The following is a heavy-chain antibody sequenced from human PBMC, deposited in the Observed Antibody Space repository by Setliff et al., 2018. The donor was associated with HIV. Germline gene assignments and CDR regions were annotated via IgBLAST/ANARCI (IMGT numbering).Heavy chain of an antibody. D-gene: IGHD3-3*01. CDR2: IYYSGST. CDR3: ARGVNFDY. Sequence: LSLTCTVSGASISSFYWSWIRQPPGKGLDWIGYIYYSGSTNYNPSLKSRVTMSVDTSKNRFSLKLNSVTAADTAIYYCARGVNFDYWGQGTQVTVS. V-gene: IGHV4-59*08. CDR1: GASISSFY. J-gene: IGHJ4*02.